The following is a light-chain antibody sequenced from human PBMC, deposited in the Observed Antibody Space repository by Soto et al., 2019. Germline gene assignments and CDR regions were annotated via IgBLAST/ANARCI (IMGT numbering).Light chain of an antibody. CDR3: QQYHSDPIT. J-gene: IGKJ5*01. V-gene: IGKV4-1*01. Sequence: DFVMPQSPDSLAVSLGEMSTFNCKSSHIVLSNNKNYLAWFQQKPGQPPKLLLYWASTRKSGVPDRFSGSGSGTDFTLTISSLQAEDVAIYYCQQYHSDPITFGQGTRLEIK. CDR1: HIVLSNNKNY. CDR2: WAS.